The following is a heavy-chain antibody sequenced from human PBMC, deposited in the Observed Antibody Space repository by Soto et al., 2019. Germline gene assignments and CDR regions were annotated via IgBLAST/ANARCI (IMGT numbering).Heavy chain of an antibody. CDR3: ARVTMVRGVIKAEYFQH. CDR2: IIPILGIA. J-gene: IGHJ1*01. D-gene: IGHD3-10*01. CDR1: GGTFSSYT. V-gene: IGHV1-69*02. Sequence: SVKVSCKACGGTFSSYTISWVRQAPGQGLEWMGRIIPILGIANYAQKFQGRVTITADKSTSTAYMELSSLRSEDTAVYYCARVTMVRGVIKAEYFQHWG.